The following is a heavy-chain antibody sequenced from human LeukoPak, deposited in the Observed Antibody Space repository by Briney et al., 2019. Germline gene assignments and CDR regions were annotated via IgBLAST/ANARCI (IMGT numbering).Heavy chain of an antibody. CDR3: ARKAIYLDDDDGPYYVAGFNL. D-gene: IGHD1-26*01. CDR1: GYRFTGLH. CDR2: IYPDNGDT. Sequence: ASVKVSCKASGYRFTGLHLHWLRQAPGQGLEWMGRIYPDNGDTGSAQKFQGRLTMTRNTSISTAYMELTTLKSDETATYYCARKAIYLDDDDGPYYVAGFNLWGQGTLVTVSS. V-gene: IGHV1-2*06. J-gene: IGHJ4*02.